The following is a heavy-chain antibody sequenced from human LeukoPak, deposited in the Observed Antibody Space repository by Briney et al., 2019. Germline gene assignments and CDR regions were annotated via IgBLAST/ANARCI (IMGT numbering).Heavy chain of an antibody. CDR2: IYTSGST. Sequence: SETLSLTCTVSGASINSGNYYWSWIRQPAGKALEWIGRIYTSGSTNYNPSLQSRVTISLDTSKNQFSLKLSSVTAADTALYYCARRTVTNGWFRTDYWGQGSLVIVSS. CDR3: ARRTVTNGWFRTDY. J-gene: IGHJ4*02. D-gene: IGHD6-19*01. V-gene: IGHV4-61*02. CDR1: GASINSGNYY.